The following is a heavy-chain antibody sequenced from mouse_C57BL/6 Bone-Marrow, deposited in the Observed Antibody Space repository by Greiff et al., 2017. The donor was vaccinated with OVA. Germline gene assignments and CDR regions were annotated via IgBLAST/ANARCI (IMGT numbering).Heavy chain of an antibody. CDR2: IDPSDSET. CDR3: ARRGGYYYGSSYDWFAY. Sequence: VQLQQPGAELVRPGSSVKLSCKASGYTFTSYWMHWVKQRPIQGLEWIGNIDPSDSETHYNQKFKDKATLTVDKSSSTAYMQLSSLTSEDSAVYYCARRGGYYYGSSYDWFAYWGQGTLVTVSA. J-gene: IGHJ3*01. D-gene: IGHD1-1*01. CDR1: GYTFTSYW. V-gene: IGHV1-52*01.